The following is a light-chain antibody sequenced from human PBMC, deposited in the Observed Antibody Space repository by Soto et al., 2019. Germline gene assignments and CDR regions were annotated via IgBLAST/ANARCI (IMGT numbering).Light chain of an antibody. J-gene: IGKJ3*01. CDR2: WAS. CDR3: QQYYSTPFT. CDR1: QNVLYSSNNKNY. V-gene: IGKV4-1*01. Sequence: DIVMTQSPDSLAVSLGERATINCKSSQNVLYSSNNKNYLAWYQQKPGQPPKLLIYWASTRESGVPDRFSGSGSGTEFTLTISSLQAEDVAVYYCQQYYSTPFTFGPGTKVDIK.